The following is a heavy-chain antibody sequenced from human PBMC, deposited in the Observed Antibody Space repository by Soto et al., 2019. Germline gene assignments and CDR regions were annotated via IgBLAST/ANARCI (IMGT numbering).Heavy chain of an antibody. J-gene: IGHJ3*02. Sequence: SXXSLRLSFAASGFTFSSYAMXWVRQAPGKGLEWVSAISGSGGSTYYADSVKGRFTISRDNSKNTLYLQMNSLRAEDTAVYYCAKNLVGYLDIWGQGTMVTVSS. CDR1: GFTFSSYA. CDR2: ISGSGGST. V-gene: IGHV3-23*01. CDR3: AKNLVGYLDI. D-gene: IGHD2-15*01.